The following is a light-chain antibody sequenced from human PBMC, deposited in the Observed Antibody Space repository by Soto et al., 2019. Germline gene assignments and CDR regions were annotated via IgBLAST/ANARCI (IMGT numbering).Light chain of an antibody. Sequence: EIVMTQPPATLSVSPGERATLSCRASQSVSSNLAWYQQKPGQAPRLLIYGASTRATGIPARFSGSGSGTEFTLTIRSLQSEDFAVYSCQQYNHWPLTFGGGTKVEIK. CDR3: QQYNHWPLT. CDR1: QSVSSN. J-gene: IGKJ4*01. V-gene: IGKV3-15*01. CDR2: GAS.